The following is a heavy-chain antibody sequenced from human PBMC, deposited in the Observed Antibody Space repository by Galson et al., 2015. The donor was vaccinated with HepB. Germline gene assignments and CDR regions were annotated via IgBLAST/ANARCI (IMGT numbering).Heavy chain of an antibody. CDR3: GRQTHHKNPMDV. Sequence: QVQLQESGPGLVKPSETLSLTCTVSGGSISDYYWNWIRQSPGKGLEWIGHSYYSGSGTTNYNPSLRSRVTISLDTSNNQFSLKLSSVTAADMAVYYCGRQTHHKNPMDVWGQGTPVTVSS. V-gene: IGHV4-59*08. CDR2: SYYSGSGTT. J-gene: IGHJ6*02. CDR1: GGSISDYY.